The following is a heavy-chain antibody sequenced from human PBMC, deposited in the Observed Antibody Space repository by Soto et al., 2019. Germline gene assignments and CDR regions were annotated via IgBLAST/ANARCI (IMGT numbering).Heavy chain of an antibody. CDR1: GFTFSNYA. D-gene: IGHD6-19*01. Sequence: EVQLLESGGGLVQPGGSLRLSCAASGFTFSNYAMNWVRQAPGKGLEWVSAITASGSITYYAHSVKGRFTISRDNSKSTLYLQINSLRAEDTAVYYCAKDQPSSGWAMEAFHFWGRGTMVTVSS. V-gene: IGHV3-23*01. CDR2: ITASGSIT. CDR3: AKDQPSSGWAMEAFHF. J-gene: IGHJ3*01.